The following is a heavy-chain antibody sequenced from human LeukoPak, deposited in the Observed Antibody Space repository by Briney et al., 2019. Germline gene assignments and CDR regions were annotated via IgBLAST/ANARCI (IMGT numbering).Heavy chain of an antibody. CDR1: GFTFSSYG. Sequence: GGSLRLSCAASGFTFSSYGMHWVRQAPGKGLEWVAVISYDGSNKYYADSVKGRFTISRDNSKNTLYLQMNSLRAEDTAVYYYAKGRDYGGRQWYFDYWGQGTLVTVSS. CDR3: AKGRDYGGRQWYFDY. V-gene: IGHV3-30*18. J-gene: IGHJ4*02. CDR2: ISYDGSNK. D-gene: IGHD4-23*01.